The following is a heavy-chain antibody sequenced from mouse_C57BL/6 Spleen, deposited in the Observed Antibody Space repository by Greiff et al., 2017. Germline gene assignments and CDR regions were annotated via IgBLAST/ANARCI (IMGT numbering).Heavy chain of an antibody. Sequence: EVQRVESGGGLVKPGGSLKLSCAASGFTFSSYTMSWVRQTPEKRLEWVATISGGGGNTYYPDSVKGRFTISRDNAKNTLYLQMSSLRSEDTALYYCARHDGYYGYFDVWGTETTVTVSS. CDR2: ISGGGGNT. CDR3: ARHDGYYGYFDV. D-gene: IGHD2-3*01. CDR1: GFTFSSYT. J-gene: IGHJ1*03. V-gene: IGHV5-9*01.